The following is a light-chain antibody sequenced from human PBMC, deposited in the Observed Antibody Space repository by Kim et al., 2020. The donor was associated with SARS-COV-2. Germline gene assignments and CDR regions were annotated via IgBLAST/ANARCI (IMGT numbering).Light chain of an antibody. CDR2: SDG. CDR1: AVGIKG. V-gene: IGLV3-21*04. Sequence: QGKRAEIAWGGSAVGIKGVHWYQQRPGQAPVLIIYSDGDRPSGIPERFSGSNSANTATLTISRVEAGDEADYYCQVWDSDSDHAVFGGGTQLTVL. J-gene: IGLJ2*01. CDR3: QVWDSDSDHAV.